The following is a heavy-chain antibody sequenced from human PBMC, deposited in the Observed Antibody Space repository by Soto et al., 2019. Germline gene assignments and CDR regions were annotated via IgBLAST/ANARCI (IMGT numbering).Heavy chain of an antibody. J-gene: IGHJ3*02. CDR2: IHHSGNT. CDR1: GDSITSGNYY. D-gene: IGHD3-9*01. CDR3: ARPNYDIFTGLSGFDI. V-gene: IGHV4-31*03. Sequence: QVQLQESGPGLVKPSQTLSLTCIVSGDSITSGNYYWSRIRQHPGKGLEWIGYIHHSGNTYYIPSLNSRLSLSMDTSKNQFSLQLSSVTAADTALYYCARPNYDIFTGLSGFDIWGQGTMVTVSS.